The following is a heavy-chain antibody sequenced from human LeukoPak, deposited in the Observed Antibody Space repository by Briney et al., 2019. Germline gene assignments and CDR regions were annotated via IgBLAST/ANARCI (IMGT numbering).Heavy chain of an antibody. CDR2: IYYSGST. D-gene: IGHD3-22*01. CDR1: GGSISSSSYY. V-gene: IGHV4-39*07. Sequence: SETLSLTCTVSGGSISSSSYYWGWNRQPPGKGLEWIGSIYYSGSTYYNPSLKSRVTISVDTSKNQFSLKLSSVTAADTAVYYCAREVYYDSSGSPLFDYWGQGTLVTVSS. CDR3: AREVYYDSSGSPLFDY. J-gene: IGHJ4*02.